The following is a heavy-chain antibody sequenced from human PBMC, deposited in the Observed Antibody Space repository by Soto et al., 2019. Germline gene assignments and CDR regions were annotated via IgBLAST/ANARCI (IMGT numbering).Heavy chain of an antibody. CDR3: ARANDYGYFDY. Sequence: GGSLRLSCAASGFTVSSNYMSWVRQAPGKGLEWVSVIYSGGSTYYADSVKGIFTISRHNSKNTLYLQMNSLRAEDTAVYYCARANDYGYFDYWGQGTLVTVSS. CDR1: GFTVSSNY. V-gene: IGHV3-66*01. CDR2: IYSGGST. D-gene: IGHD4-17*01. J-gene: IGHJ4*02.